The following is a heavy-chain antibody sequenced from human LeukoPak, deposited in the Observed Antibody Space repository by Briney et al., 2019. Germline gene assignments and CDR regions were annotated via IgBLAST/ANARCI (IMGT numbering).Heavy chain of an antibody. J-gene: IGHJ4*02. Sequence: GGSLRLSCAASGFTFSTYIMGWVRQAPRKGLEWVSYIYPNGATTFYADSVKGRFTISRDNSKNTVYLQMHSLRGEDTAVYYCAKDLRPDSSHDVDSWGQGALVSVST. CDR2: IYPNGATT. CDR3: AKDLRPDSSHDVDS. V-gene: IGHV3-23*01. CDR1: GFTFSTYI. D-gene: IGHD3-22*01.